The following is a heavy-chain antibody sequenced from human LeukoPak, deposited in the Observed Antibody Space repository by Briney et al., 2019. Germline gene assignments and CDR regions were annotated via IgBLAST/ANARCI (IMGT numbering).Heavy chain of an antibody. Sequence: PSETLSLTCTVSGGSISSYYWSWIRQPAGKGLEWIGRIYTSGSTNYNPSLKGRVTMSVDTSKNQFSLKLSSVTAADTAVYYCARDKRPGSGSYYNGFDYWGQGTLVTVSS. V-gene: IGHV4-4*07. CDR3: ARDKRPGSGSYYNGFDY. D-gene: IGHD3-10*01. J-gene: IGHJ4*02. CDR2: IYTSGST. CDR1: GGSISSYY.